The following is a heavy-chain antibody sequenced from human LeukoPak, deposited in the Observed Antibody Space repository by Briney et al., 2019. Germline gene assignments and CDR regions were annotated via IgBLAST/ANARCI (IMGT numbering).Heavy chain of an antibody. V-gene: IGHV1-3*02. J-gene: IGHJ5*01. Sequence: ASVKAYCKASGYTINHFDIHWVRQAPGDRLEWMGLCNAGYGNTEYSREFQGRVTITKDTSANTAYMELISLRSEDTAVYYCARGYSSSWFDSWGQGTLVTVSS. CDR1: GYTINHFD. D-gene: IGHD6-13*01. CDR2: CNAGYGNT. CDR3: ARGYSSSWFDS.